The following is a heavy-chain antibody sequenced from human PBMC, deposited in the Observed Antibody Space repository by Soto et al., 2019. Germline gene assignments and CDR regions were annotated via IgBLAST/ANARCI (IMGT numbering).Heavy chain of an antibody. J-gene: IGHJ6*02. V-gene: IGHV5-10-1*01. CDR1: GYSFTSYW. CDR3: ARGDTVVTPFYYYYGMDV. D-gene: IGHD2-21*02. Sequence: PGESLKISCKGSGYSFTSYWISWVRQMPGKGLEWMGRIDPSDSYTNYSPSFQGHVTISADKSISTAYLQWSSLKASDTAMYYCARGDTVVTPFYYYYGMDVWGQGTTVTVSS. CDR2: IDPSDSYT.